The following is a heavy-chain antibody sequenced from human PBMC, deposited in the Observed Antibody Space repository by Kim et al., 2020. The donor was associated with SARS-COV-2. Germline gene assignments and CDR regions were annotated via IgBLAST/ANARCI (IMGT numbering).Heavy chain of an antibody. CDR3: ARHSYLTIFEGYNWFDP. J-gene: IGHJ5*02. CDR2: IYPGDSDT. CDR1: GYSFTSYW. D-gene: IGHD3-3*01. V-gene: IGHV5-51*01. Sequence: GESLKISCKGSGYSFTSYWIGWVRQMPGKGLEWMGIIYPGDSDTRYSPSFQGQVTISADKSISTAYLQWSSLKASDTAMYYCARHSYLTIFEGYNWFDPWGQGTLVTVSS.